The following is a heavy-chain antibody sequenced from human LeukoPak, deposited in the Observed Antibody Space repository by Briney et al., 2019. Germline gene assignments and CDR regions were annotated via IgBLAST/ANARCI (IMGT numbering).Heavy chain of an antibody. V-gene: IGHV3-48*01. CDR1: GFTFSSYS. CDR3: VGNYYDSSGLDY. Sequence: GGSLRLSCAASGFTFSSYSMNWVRQAPGKGLEWVSHITASGTAMFYADSVKGRFTISRDNDKNSLYLQMNSLRAEDTAIYYCVGNYYDSSGLDYWGQGTLVTVSS. CDR2: ITASGTAM. J-gene: IGHJ4*02. D-gene: IGHD3-22*01.